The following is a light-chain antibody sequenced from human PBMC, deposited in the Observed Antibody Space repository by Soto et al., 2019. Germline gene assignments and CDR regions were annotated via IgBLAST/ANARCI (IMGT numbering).Light chain of an antibody. CDR2: NNV. Sequence: QSALTQPPSISAAPGQRVTISCSGSSSNIGSNYVAWYQHVPGTAPKLLIYNNVKRPSGIPDRFSGSKSGTSATLDISGLQTVDEADYFCGTLENSLTVVVFGGGTKLTVL. CDR1: SSNIGSNY. V-gene: IGLV1-51*01. CDR3: GTLENSLTVVV. J-gene: IGLJ2*01.